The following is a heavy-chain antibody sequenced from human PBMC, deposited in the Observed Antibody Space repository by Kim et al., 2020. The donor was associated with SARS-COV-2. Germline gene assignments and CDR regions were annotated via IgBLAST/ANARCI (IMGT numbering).Heavy chain of an antibody. Sequence: ADSVKGRSTISRDNAKNSLYLQMNSLRAEDTAVYYCARAQYDSSGYYSAYWGQGTLVTVSS. J-gene: IGHJ4*02. CDR3: ARAQYDSSGYYSAY. D-gene: IGHD3-22*01. V-gene: IGHV3-11*06.